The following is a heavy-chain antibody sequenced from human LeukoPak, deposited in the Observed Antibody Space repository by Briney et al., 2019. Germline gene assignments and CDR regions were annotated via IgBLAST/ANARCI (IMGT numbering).Heavy chain of an antibody. D-gene: IGHD6-13*01. Sequence: GGSLRLSCAASGFTFRNYGMSWVRQAPGKGLERVAVIWYDGRNKLYADSVKGRFTISRDNSKNMLYLQMNSLRAEDTAVYYCAKDRRQQLVPHYFDYWGQGTLVTVSS. V-gene: IGHV3-33*06. J-gene: IGHJ4*02. CDR1: GFTFRNYG. CDR2: IWYDGRNK. CDR3: AKDRRQQLVPHYFDY.